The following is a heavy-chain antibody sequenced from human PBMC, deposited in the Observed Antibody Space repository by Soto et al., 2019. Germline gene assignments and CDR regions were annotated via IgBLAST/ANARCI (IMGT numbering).Heavy chain of an antibody. D-gene: IGHD3-22*01. CDR1: GGSISSGDYY. J-gene: IGHJ3*01. CDR3: AREGGSYDSGGFLIRGAFDV. V-gene: IGHV4-31*03. Sequence: QVQLQQSGPGLVKPSQTLSLTCTVSGGSISSGDYYWNWIRQHPEKGLEWIGSIHHRGNTYYSPSLESRISISIDTSKKQFSLRLSSVTAADTAVYYRAREGGSYDSGGFLIRGAFDVWGQGTTVTVSP. CDR2: IHHRGNT.